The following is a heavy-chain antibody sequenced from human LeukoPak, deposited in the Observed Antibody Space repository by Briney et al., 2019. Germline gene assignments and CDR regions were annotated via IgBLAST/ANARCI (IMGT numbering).Heavy chain of an antibody. D-gene: IGHD3-10*01. CDR1: GFIFRNHW. V-gene: IGHV3-74*01. Sequence: GGSLRLSCAASGFIFRNHWMHWVRQAPGKGLMWVSRINADGSNTRYADSVKGRFTISRDNAKNTLYLQMNSLRAEDTAVYYSTREVLNAFDSWGQGTLVTVSS. J-gene: IGHJ3*02. CDR3: TREVLNAFDS. CDR2: INADGSNT.